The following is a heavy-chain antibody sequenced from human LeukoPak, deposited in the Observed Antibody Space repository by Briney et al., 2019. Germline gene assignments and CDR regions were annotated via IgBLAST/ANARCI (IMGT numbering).Heavy chain of an antibody. D-gene: IGHD3-16*01. J-gene: IGHJ4*02. CDR2: INTDGSST. Sequence: GGSLRLSCAASGFTFSSYWMHWVRQAPGKGLVWVSRINTDGSSTNYADSVKGRFTISRDNAKNSLYLQMNSLRAEDTAVYYCAREGGGCYFDYWGQGTLVTVSS. CDR3: AREGGGCYFDY. V-gene: IGHV3-74*01. CDR1: GFTFSSYW.